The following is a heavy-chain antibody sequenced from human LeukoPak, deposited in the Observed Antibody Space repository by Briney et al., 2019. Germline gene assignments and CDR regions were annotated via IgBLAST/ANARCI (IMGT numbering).Heavy chain of an antibody. D-gene: IGHD3-22*01. CDR2: VYYSGKT. J-gene: IGHJ3*02. V-gene: IGHV4-59*11. CDR1: GGSMSGHY. CDR3: ARLLDNDSSGDPDTFDM. Sequence: SETLSLTCSVSGGSMSGHYWGWIRQPPGKGLEWIGYVYYSGKTQYNPSLQRRVTISVDTSKNLFSLKVTSATAADTAVYYCARLLDNDSSGDPDTFDMWGQGAVGTVSS.